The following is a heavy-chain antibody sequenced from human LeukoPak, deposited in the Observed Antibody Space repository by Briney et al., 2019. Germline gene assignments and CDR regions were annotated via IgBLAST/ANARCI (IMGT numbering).Heavy chain of an antibody. CDR3: ARDGRGSVAGLDY. Sequence: PGGSLRLSCAASGFTVSSNYMSWVRQAPGKGLEWVSVIYSGGSTYYADSVKGRFTISRDNSKNTLYLQMNSLRAEDTAVYYCARDGRGSVAGLDYWGQGTLVTVSS. J-gene: IGHJ4*02. CDR2: IYSGGST. CDR1: GFTVSSNY. D-gene: IGHD6-19*01. V-gene: IGHV3-53*01.